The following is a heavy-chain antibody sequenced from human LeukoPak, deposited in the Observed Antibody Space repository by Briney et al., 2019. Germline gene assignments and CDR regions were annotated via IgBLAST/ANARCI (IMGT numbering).Heavy chain of an antibody. CDR1: GYTFTSYA. V-gene: IGHV1-2*02. CDR3: ARDWGYGGNSVYYYYYMDV. CDR2: INPNSGGT. J-gene: IGHJ6*03. D-gene: IGHD4-23*01. Sequence: GASVKVSCKASGYTFTSYAMNWVRQAPGQGLEWMGWINPNSGGTNYAQKFQGRVTMTRDTSISTAYMELSRLRSDDTAVYYCARDWGYGGNSVYYYYYMDVWGKGTTVTISS.